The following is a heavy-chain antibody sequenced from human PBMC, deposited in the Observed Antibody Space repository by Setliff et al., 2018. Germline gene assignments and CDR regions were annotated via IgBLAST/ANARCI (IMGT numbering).Heavy chain of an antibody. CDR3: ARDRGGTNPWFDF. Sequence: PGGSLRLSCVVSGLTVSNDSMGWVRQAPGKGLEWVSVIYNIGETRYADSVKGRFTISRDKSKNTLYLHLSSLRVEDTATYYCARDRGGTNPWFDFWGQGTQVTVSS. CDR1: GLTVSNDS. J-gene: IGHJ5*01. CDR2: IYNIGET. D-gene: IGHD3-10*01. V-gene: IGHV3-53*01.